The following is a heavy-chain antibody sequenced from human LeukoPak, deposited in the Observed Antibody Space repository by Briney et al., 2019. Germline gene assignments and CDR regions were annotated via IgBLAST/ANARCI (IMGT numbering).Heavy chain of an antibody. CDR3: TKSDWFDP. Sequence: GGSLRLSCAASGFTFSGYSMNWVRQAPGKGLVWVSRIKSDGSSTTYADSVKGRFTISRDNAKNTLYLQMNSLRAEDTAVYYCTKSDWFDPWGQGTLVTVSS. D-gene: IGHD3-3*01. CDR2: IKSDGSST. CDR1: GFTFSGYS. V-gene: IGHV3-74*01. J-gene: IGHJ5*02.